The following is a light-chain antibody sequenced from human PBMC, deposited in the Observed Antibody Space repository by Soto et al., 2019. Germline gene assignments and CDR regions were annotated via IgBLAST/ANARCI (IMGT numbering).Light chain of an antibody. J-gene: IGLJ1*01. Sequence: SVLTRPASVSRSPGQSSSIFRTETSSDVGGYNYVSWYQQHPGKVPKVLISEVNKRPSGVPDRFSGSQSGNTASLTVSGLQADDEADYYCSSFAGTFFVFGTGTKVTVL. CDR2: EVN. CDR3: SSFAGTFFV. CDR1: SSDVGGYNY. V-gene: IGLV2-8*02.